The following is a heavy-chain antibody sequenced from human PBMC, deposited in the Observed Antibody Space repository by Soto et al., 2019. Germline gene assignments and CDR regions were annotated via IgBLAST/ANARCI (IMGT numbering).Heavy chain of an antibody. CDR3: ARQIAVADPYYYYGMDV. CDR2: IYPGDSDT. J-gene: IGHJ6*02. CDR1: GYSFTSYW. D-gene: IGHD6-19*01. V-gene: IGHV5-51*01. Sequence: PGESLKISCKGSGYSFTSYWIGWVRQMPGKGLEWMGIIYPGDSDTRYSPSFQGQVTISADKSISTAYLQWSSLKASDTAMYYCARQIAVADPYYYYGMDVWGQGTTVTVSS.